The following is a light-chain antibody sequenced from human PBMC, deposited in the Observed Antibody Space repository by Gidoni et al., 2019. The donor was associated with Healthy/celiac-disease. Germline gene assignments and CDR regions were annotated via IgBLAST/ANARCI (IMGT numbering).Light chain of an antibody. Sequence: DIVMTQSPDSLAVSLGERATINCKSSQSVLYSSNNKNYLAWYQQKPGQPPKLLIYWASTRESGVPDRFSGSGSGTDFTLTISSLQAEDVAVYYCQHQGTFGLGTKVEIK. CDR3: QHQGT. CDR2: WAS. V-gene: IGKV4-1*01. CDR1: QSVLYSSNNKNY. J-gene: IGKJ1*01.